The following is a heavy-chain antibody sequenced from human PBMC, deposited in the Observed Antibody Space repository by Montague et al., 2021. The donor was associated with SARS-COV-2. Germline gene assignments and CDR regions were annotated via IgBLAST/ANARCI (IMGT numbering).Heavy chain of an antibody. J-gene: IGHJ4*02. D-gene: IGHD2-8*02. V-gene: IGHV3-11*03. CDR1: GFTFSDYY. CDR3: ASTGHCTGGVCFVHYFDY. CDR2: ISSSSRYT. Sequence: SLRLSCAASGFTFSDYYMSWIRQAPGRGLEWVSYISSSSRYTNYADSVKGRFTISRDNTKNSLSLQMNSLRAEDTAVYYCASTGHCTGGVCFVHYFDYWGQGSRVTVSS.